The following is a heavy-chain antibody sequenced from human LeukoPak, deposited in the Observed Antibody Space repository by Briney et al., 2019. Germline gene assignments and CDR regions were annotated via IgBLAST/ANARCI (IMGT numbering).Heavy chain of an antibody. CDR1: GYIFTSYW. D-gene: IGHD3-10*01. CDR2: IDPSDAYT. J-gene: IGHJ4*02. V-gene: IGHV5-10-1*01. Sequence: GGALQISCKGSGYIFTSYWISWGRQMPGKGLEWMGRIDPSDAYTNYSPSFEGHVNISEDKTKSTAYLHCSSLKASDTAMYYCARIEYYYGSGSYSYFDYWGQGTLVTVSS. CDR3: ARIEYYYGSGSYSYFDY.